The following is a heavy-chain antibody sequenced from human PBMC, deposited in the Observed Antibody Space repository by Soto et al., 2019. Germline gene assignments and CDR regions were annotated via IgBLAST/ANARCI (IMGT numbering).Heavy chain of an antibody. V-gene: IGHV3-21*01. Sequence: GGSLRLSCVASGFTFSDYSMNWVRQAPGKGLEWVSSISSSKNYIYYADSLEGRFSISRDSTQNSLYLQMNSLRVEDMAVYYCARRRGPERDCSVGSCYSRRDAFDIWGQGSMVTVSS. CDR3: ARRRGPERDCSVGSCYSRRDAFDI. CDR2: ISSSKNYI. CDR1: GFTFSDYS. D-gene: IGHD2-15*01. J-gene: IGHJ3*02.